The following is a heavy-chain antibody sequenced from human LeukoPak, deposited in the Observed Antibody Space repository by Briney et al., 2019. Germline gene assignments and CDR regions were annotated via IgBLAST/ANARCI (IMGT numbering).Heavy chain of an antibody. V-gene: IGHV4-61*02. CDR3: ARGFGNYYAFDI. CDR1: GGSISSGSYY. CDR2: IYTSGST. D-gene: IGHD1-26*01. Sequence: SETLSLTCTVSGGSISSGSYYWSWIRQPAGKGLEWIGRIYTSGSTNYNPSLKSRVTISVDTSKNQFSLKLSSVTAADTAVYYCARGFGNYYAFDIWGQGTMVTVSS. J-gene: IGHJ3*02.